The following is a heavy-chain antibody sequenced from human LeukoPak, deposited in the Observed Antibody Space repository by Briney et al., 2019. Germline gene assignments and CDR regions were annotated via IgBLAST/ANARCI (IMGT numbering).Heavy chain of an antibody. CDR2: IYYSGST. CDR1: GGSISSGGYY. Sequence: PSQTLSLTCTVSGGSISSGGYYWSWIRQHPGKGLEWIGYIYYSGSTYYNPSLKGRVTISVDTSKNQFSLKLSSVTAADTAVYYCARVSRCCSSTSCFLFDYWGQGTLVTVSS. CDR3: ARVSRCCSSTSCFLFDY. J-gene: IGHJ4*02. D-gene: IGHD2-2*01. V-gene: IGHV4-31*03.